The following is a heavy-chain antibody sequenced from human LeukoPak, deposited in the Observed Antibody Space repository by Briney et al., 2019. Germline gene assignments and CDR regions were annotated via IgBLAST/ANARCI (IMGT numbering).Heavy chain of an antibody. CDR2: LYYSGST. CDR3: ARHTRPEYSGYENAFDI. V-gene: IGHV4-39*01. Sequence: SETLSLTCTVSGGSITNNNYNWDWIRQPPGKGLEWIGDLYYSGSTHYNPSLKSRVTISVDTSKNQFSLKLNSVTAADMAVYYCARHTRPEYSGYENAFDIWGQGTMVTVSS. CDR1: GGSITNNNYN. J-gene: IGHJ3*02. D-gene: IGHD5-12*01.